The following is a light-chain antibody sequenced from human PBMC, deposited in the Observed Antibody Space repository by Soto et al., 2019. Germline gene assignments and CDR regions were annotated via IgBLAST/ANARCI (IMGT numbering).Light chain of an antibody. CDR3: QQYGSSPQWT. V-gene: IGKV3-20*01. CDR1: QSVSSSY. CDR2: GAS. Sequence: PGERATLSCRASQSVSSSYLAWYQQKPGQAPRLLIYGASSRATGIPDRFSGSGSGTDFTLTISRLEPEDFAVYYCQQYGSSPQWTFGQGTKVEIK. J-gene: IGKJ1*01.